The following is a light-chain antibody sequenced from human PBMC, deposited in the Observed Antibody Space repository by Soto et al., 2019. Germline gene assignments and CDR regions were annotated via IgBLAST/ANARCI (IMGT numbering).Light chain of an antibody. V-gene: IGKV1-39*01. CDR2: AAS. CDR3: QQSYSTPIT. J-gene: IGKJ5*01. Sequence: DVQMPQYPSTLSASVGDRVPITCRASQSISSWLAWYQQKPGKAPKLLIYAASTLQSGVPSRFSGSGSGTDFTLTISNLQPEDFATYYCQQSYSTPITFGQGARLEI. CDR1: QSISSW.